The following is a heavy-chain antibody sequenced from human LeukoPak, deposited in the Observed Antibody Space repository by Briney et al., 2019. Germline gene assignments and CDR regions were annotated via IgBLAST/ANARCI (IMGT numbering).Heavy chain of an antibody. Sequence: SRTLSLTCTVSGGSISSGGYYWSWIRQHPGKGLEWIGYIYYSGNTYYYPALNSRVTVSLDTSKTQFSLKLSSVTAADTAVYYCARIAYDALDSYYYGMDVWGQGTTVTVSS. CDR3: ARIAYDALDSYYYGMDV. V-gene: IGHV4-31*03. CDR1: GGSISSGGYY. D-gene: IGHD3-3*01. CDR2: IYYSGNT. J-gene: IGHJ6*02.